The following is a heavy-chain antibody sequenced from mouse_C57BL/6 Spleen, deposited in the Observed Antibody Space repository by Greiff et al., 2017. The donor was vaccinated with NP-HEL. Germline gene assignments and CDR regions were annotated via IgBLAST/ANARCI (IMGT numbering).Heavy chain of an antibody. CDR1: GYTFTDYE. V-gene: IGHV1-15*01. CDR3: TRSYYGYAMDY. Sequence: QVQLQQSGAELVRPGASVTLSCKASGYTFTDYEMHWVKQSPVHGLEWIGAIDPETGGTAYNQKFKGKAILTADKSSSTAYMELRSLTSEDSAVYYCTRSYYGYAMDYWGQGTSVTVAS. CDR2: IDPETGGT. D-gene: IGHD1-1*01. J-gene: IGHJ4*01.